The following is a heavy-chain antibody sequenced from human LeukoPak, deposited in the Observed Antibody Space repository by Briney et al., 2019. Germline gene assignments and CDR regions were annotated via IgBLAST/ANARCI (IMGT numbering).Heavy chain of an antibody. Sequence: SGPTLVKPTQTLTLTCTFSGFSLSTNGVGVGWIRQPPGKALEWLALIYWNGDKRYSPSLKSRLTITKDTSKNQVVLTMTNMDPVDTATYYCAHRRGFYYDSSGYYYANYFDYWGQGTLVTVSS. V-gene: IGHV2-5*01. D-gene: IGHD3-22*01. CDR3: AHRRGFYYDSSGYYYANYFDY. CDR1: GFSLSTNGVG. CDR2: IYWNGDK. J-gene: IGHJ4*02.